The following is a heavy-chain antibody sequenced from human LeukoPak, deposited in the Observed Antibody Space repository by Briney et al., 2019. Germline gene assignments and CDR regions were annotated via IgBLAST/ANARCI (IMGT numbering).Heavy chain of an antibody. CDR1: GFTFSDYY. J-gene: IGHJ6*03. V-gene: IGHV3-11*04. D-gene: IGHD3-22*01. CDR2: ISSSGTTI. CDR3: AKAHDDSSGYYYGYYYYYMDV. Sequence: GGSLRLSCAASGFTFSDYYMSWIRQAPGKGLEWVSYISSSGTTIYYADSVKGRFTISRDNTKNSLYLQMNSLRAEDTAVYYCAKAHDDSSGYYYGYYYYYMDVWGKGTTVTVSS.